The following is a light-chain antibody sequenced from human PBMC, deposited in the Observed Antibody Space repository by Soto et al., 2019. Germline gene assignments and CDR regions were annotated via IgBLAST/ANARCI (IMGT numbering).Light chain of an antibody. CDR3: QQYDNYPLT. Sequence: EIQMTQSPSSLSASVGDRGPITCRASQSVGSWLAWYQQKPGKAPKFLIYDASTLESGVPSRFSGSGSGTEFTLTISSLQPDDFATYYCQQYDNYPLTFGGGTKVDIK. CDR1: QSVGSW. CDR2: DAS. V-gene: IGKV1-5*01. J-gene: IGKJ4*01.